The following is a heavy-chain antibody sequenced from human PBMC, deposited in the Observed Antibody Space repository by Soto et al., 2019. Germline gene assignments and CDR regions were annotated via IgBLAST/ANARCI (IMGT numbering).Heavy chain of an antibody. J-gene: IGHJ4*02. D-gene: IGHD2-2*01. CDR1: GFTFSSRG. V-gene: IGHV3-33*01. CDR3: SRARGFCTTPSCPSPLDY. CDR2: IWSDGSKK. Sequence: GGSLRLSCAASGFTFSSRGMHWVRQAPGKGLEWVAVIWSDGSKKYYADSVKGRFTISKDNSKKKLYLQMNSLRADDTAVYYCSRARGFCTTPSCPSPLDYWGQGALVTVSS.